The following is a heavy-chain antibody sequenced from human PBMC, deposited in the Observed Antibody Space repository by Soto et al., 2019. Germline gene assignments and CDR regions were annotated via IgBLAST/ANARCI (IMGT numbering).Heavy chain of an antibody. CDR1: GFTFSSYA. V-gene: IGHV3-30-3*01. D-gene: IGHD3-22*01. J-gene: IGHJ4*02. Sequence: PGGSLRLSCAASGFTFSSYAMHWVRQAPGKGLEWVAVISYDGSNKYYADSVKGRFTISRDNSKNTLYLQMNSLRAEDTAVYYCARDYYDSSGYISYTFDYWGQGTLVTVSS. CDR3: ARDYYDSSGYISYTFDY. CDR2: ISYDGSNK.